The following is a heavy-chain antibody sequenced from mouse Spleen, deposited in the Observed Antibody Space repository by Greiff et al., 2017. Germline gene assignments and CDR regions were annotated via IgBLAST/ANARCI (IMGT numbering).Heavy chain of an antibody. V-gene: IGHV1-31*01. D-gene: IGHD2-4*01. CDR3: ARYYDYDGYYAMDY. Sequence: VQLQQSGPELVKPGASVKISCKASGYSFTGYYMHWVKQSHVKSLEWIGRINPYNGATSYNQNFKDKASLTVDKSSSTAYMELHSLTSEDSAVYYCARYYDYDGYYAMDYWGQGTSVTVSS. J-gene: IGHJ4*01. CDR2: INPYNGAT. CDR1: GYSFTGYY.